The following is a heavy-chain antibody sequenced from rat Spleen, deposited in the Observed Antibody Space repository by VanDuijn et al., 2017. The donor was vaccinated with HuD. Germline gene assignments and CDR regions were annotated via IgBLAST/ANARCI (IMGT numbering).Heavy chain of an antibody. CDR1: GFTFSNYY. V-gene: IGHV5-22*01. J-gene: IGHJ2*01. CDR3: ARGPPFDY. CDR2: INYEGSSI. D-gene: IGHD3-1*01. Sequence: EVQLVESGGGLVQPGRSLKVSCAASGFTFSNYYMAWVRQAPKKGLEWVASINYEGSSIYYGESVKGQFTISRDNAKSTLYLQMNSLRSEDTATYYCARGPPFDYWGQGVMVTVSS.